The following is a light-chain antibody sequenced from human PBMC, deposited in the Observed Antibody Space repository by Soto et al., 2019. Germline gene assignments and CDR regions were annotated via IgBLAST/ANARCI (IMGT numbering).Light chain of an antibody. Sequence: EIVLTQSPGTPSLSPGERVTLSCRASQSVYNNYLAWYQQRPGQAPRTLIYGASSRATGIPDRFSGSGSGTDFTLSISGLEPEDSAVYYCQQYGNSLTFGGGTKVEIK. CDR2: GAS. CDR1: QSVYNNY. J-gene: IGKJ4*01. V-gene: IGKV3-20*01. CDR3: QQYGNSLT.